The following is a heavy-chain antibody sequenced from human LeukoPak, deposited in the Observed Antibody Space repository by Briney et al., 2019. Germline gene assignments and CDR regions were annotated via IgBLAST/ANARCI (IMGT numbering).Heavy chain of an antibody. D-gene: IGHD4-17*01. CDR2: ISSRSSAT. V-gene: IGHV3-48*02. CDR3: ARGTGDPQRFDP. CDR1: GFG. J-gene: IGHJ5*02. Sequence: PGRSLRLSCAASGFGMNWVRQAPGKGLEWVAYISSRSSATYYADSVKGRFTISRDNAKNSLYLQMNSLRDEDTAVYYCARGTGDPQRFDPWGQGTLVTVSS.